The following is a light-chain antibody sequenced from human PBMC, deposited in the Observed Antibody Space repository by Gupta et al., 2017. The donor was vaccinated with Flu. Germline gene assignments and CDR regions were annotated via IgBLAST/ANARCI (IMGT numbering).Light chain of an antibody. V-gene: IGKV1-6*01. CDR2: NVS. J-gene: IGKJ4*01. Sequence: AIQMTQSPSSLSASVGDRVTITCRVSQDIRNTLGWYQQKPGKAPKLLMYNVSTLQSGVPSRFSGSGSGTDFTLTINSLQPEDLATYYCLHDYNYPLTFGGGTKVEIK. CDR3: LHDYNYPLT. CDR1: QDIRNT.